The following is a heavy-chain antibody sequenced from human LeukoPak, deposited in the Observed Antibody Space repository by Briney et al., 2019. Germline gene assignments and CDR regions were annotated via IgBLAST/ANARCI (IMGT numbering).Heavy chain of an antibody. CDR1: GYTFTGYY. Sequence: GASVKVSCKASGYTFTGYYIHWVRQAPGQGLEWMGWINPNSDGTKYAQKFQGRVTMTRNTSISTAYMELSSLRSEDTAVYYCARIQAYYYGSGSYFYDYWGQGILVTVSS. D-gene: IGHD3-10*01. V-gene: IGHV1-2*02. CDR3: ARIQAYYYGSGSYFYDY. J-gene: IGHJ4*02. CDR2: INPNSDGT.